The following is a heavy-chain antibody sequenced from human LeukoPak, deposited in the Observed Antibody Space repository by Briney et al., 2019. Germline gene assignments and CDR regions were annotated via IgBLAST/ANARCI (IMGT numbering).Heavy chain of an antibody. CDR1: GGSISSYY. CDR2: IYASGST. V-gene: IGHV4-4*09. D-gene: IGHD2-2*01. Sequence: SETLSLTCTVSGGSISSYYWTWIRQPPGKGLEWIGHIYASGSTNYNSSLKSRVTISVDAPNNQLSLRLSSVTAADTAVYYCASIVMIPTAMDYFYYMDVWGKGTKVTVSS. CDR3: ASIVMIPTAMDYFYYMDV. J-gene: IGHJ6*03.